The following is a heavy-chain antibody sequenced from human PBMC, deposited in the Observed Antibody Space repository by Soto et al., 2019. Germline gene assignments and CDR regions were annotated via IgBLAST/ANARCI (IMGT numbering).Heavy chain of an antibody. D-gene: IGHD3-22*01. CDR3: AKWAAGSGYYWPHFDY. CDR1: GFTFSSYG. J-gene: IGHJ4*02. CDR2: ISYDGSNK. Sequence: QVQLVESGGGVVQPGRSLRLSCAASGFTFSSYGMHWVRQAPGKGLEWVAVISYDGSNKYYADSVKGRFTISRDNSKNTLYLQMNSLRAEDPAVYYCAKWAAGSGYYWPHFDYWGQGTLVTVPS. V-gene: IGHV3-30*18.